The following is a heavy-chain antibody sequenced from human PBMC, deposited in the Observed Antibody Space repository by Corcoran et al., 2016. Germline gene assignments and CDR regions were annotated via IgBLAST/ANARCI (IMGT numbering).Heavy chain of an antibody. CDR3: ARADGMYV. Sequence: EVQMVESGAGLGQPGGSLRLSCAASGFTFSSYSMNWVRQAPGKWLQWVSDISSSGSTIYYADSVKGRFTISRDNAKNSLYLQMNSLRAEDTAVYYCARADGMYVWGQWTTVTVSS. J-gene: IGHJ6*02. CDR2: ISSSGSTI. CDR1: GFTFSSYS. V-gene: IGHV3-48*04.